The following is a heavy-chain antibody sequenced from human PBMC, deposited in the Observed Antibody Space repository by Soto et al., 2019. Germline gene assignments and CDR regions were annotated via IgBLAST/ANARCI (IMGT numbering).Heavy chain of an antibody. CDR2: INPNSGGT. V-gene: IGHV1-2*02. J-gene: IGHJ4*02. D-gene: IGHD3-3*01. CDR1: GYTFTGYY. Sequence: GASVKVTCKASGYTFTGYYMHWVRQAPGQGLEWMGWINPNSGGTNYAQKFQGRVTMTRDTSISTAYMELSRLRSDDTAVYYCARVVGPEKDFWSGYGDFDYWGQGTLVTVSS. CDR3: ARVVGPEKDFWSGYGDFDY.